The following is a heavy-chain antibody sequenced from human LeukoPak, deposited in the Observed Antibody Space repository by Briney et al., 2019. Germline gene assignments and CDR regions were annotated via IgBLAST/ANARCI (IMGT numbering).Heavy chain of an antibody. CDR2: ISYDGSNK. Sequence: PGGSLRLSCAASGFTFSSYAMHWVRQAPGKGLEWVAVISYDGSNKYYADSVKGRFTISRDNSKNTLYLQMNSLRAEDTAVYYCARGVSSIAVYYFDYWGQGTLVTVSS. CDR1: GFTFSSYA. J-gene: IGHJ4*02. CDR3: ARGVSSIAVYYFDY. V-gene: IGHV3-30-3*01. D-gene: IGHD6-6*01.